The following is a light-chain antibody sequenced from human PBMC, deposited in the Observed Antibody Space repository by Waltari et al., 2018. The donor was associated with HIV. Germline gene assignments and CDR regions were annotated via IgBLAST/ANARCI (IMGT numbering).Light chain of an antibody. J-gene: IGKJ4*01. CDR3: QQYNIWPPLT. CDR1: QSVSSY. CDR2: DAS. Sequence: EIVLTQSPATLSFSQGQRATLSCRASQSVSSYLAWYQQKPGQAPRLLIYDASNRATGIPARFSCSGSGTDFTLTISSLQSEDFAVYYCQQYNIWPPLTFGGGTKVEMK. V-gene: IGKV3-11*01.